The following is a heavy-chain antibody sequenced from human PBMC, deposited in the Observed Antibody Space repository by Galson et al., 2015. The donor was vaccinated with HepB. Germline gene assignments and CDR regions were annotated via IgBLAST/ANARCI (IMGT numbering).Heavy chain of an antibody. D-gene: IGHD3-10*01. Sequence: SLRLSCAASEFILSMYWMNWVRQAPGKGLEWVANIKEDGSEKNYVDSVKGRFTISRDNAKNSLYLQMNSLRAEDTAIYYCARVKRGEWYSFYYYGMDGWGQVTTVTVSS. CDR1: EFILSMYW. CDR2: IKEDGSEK. J-gene: IGHJ6*02. CDR3: ARVKRGEWYSFYYYGMDG. V-gene: IGHV3-7*05.